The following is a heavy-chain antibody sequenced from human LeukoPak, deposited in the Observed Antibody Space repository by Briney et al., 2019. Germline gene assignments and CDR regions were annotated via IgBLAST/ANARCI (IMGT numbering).Heavy chain of an antibody. V-gene: IGHV3-33*01. J-gene: IGHJ4*02. Sequence: GRSLGLSCAASGFTFSSYGMHWVRQAPGKGLEWVAVIWYDGSNKYYADSVKGRFTISRDNSKNTLYLQMSSLRAEDTAVYYCARDLSTCLDYWGQGTLVTVSS. CDR1: GFTFSSYG. CDR2: IWYDGSNK. D-gene: IGHD3-16*02. CDR3: ARDLSTCLDY.